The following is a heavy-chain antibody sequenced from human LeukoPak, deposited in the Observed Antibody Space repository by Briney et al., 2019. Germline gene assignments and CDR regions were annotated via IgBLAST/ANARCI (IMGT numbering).Heavy chain of an antibody. CDR2: IKSKTDGGTT. D-gene: IGHD2-15*01. J-gene: IGHJ5*02. V-gene: IGHV3-15*01. CDR3: AKEVVVAATSKFRWFDP. Sequence: GGSLRLSCAASGFTFSNAWMSWVRQAPGKGLEWVGRIKSKTDGGTTDYAAPVKGRFTISRDDSKNTLYLQMNSLRAEDTAVYYCAKEVVVAATSKFRWFDPWGQGTLVTVSS. CDR1: GFTFSNAW.